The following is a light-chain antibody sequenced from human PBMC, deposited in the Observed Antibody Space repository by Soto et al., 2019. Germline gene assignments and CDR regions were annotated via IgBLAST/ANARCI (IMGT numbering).Light chain of an antibody. CDR3: QRYDDAPLT. J-gene: IGKJ4*01. V-gene: IGKV1-27*01. Sequence: DIQMTQSPSTLSASVGDGVTITCRASQRISTWLAWYQQQPGKVPKLLIYAASTLHSGVPSRFSGSGSGTDFTLTISGLQPEDIGTYYCQRYDDAPLTFGGGTKVDI. CDR2: AAS. CDR1: QRISTW.